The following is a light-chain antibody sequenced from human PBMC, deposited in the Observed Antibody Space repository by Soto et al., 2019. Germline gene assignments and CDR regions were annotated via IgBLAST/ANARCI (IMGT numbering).Light chain of an antibody. CDR2: DAS. J-gene: IGKJ4*01. Sequence: EIVLTQSPAPLSLSPGERATLSCRASQSVSSYLAWYQQKPGQAPRLLIYDASNRATGIPARFSGSGSGTDLTLTIATLDPEDLAAYYCHERSNAPSTFGRGTKVDIK. CDR1: QSVSSY. V-gene: IGKV3-11*01. CDR3: HERSNAPST.